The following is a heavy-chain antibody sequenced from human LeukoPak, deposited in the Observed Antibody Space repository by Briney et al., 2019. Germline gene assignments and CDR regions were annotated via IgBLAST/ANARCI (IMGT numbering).Heavy chain of an antibody. CDR1: GFTFSNYY. D-gene: IGHD4-17*01. J-gene: IGHJ5*02. Sequence: GGSLRLSCSASGFTFSNYYMAWVRQAPGIGLEWVANIKPDGSEQHYVDSVKGRFSISRDNAKNSLYLQMNSRRAEDTAIYYCARDYGDSAWGQGTRVTVSS. CDR3: ARDYGDSA. V-gene: IGHV3-7*04. CDR2: IKPDGSEQ.